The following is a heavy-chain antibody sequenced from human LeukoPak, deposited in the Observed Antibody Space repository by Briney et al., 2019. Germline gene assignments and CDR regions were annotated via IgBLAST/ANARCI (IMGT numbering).Heavy chain of an antibody. CDR1: GFTFSSYG. D-gene: IGHD6-13*01. Sequence: GGSLRLSCAASGFTFSSYGMHWVRQAPDKGLEWVAVIWYDGSNKYYADSVKGRFTISRDNSKNTLYLQMNSLRAEDTAVYYCARDGIAAAGTRWFDPWGQGTLVTVSS. J-gene: IGHJ5*02. V-gene: IGHV3-33*01. CDR2: IWYDGSNK. CDR3: ARDGIAAAGTRWFDP.